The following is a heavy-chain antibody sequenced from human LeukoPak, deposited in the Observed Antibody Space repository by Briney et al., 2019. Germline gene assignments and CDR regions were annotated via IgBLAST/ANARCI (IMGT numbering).Heavy chain of an antibody. CDR3: VVGGYDFWSGYYQAPYYFDY. CDR2: ISSSSSYI. CDR1: GFTFSSYS. D-gene: IGHD3-3*01. Sequence: GGSLRLSCATSGFTFSSYSMNWVRQAPGKGLEWVSSISSSSSYIYYADSVKGRFTIPGDNAKNSLYLQMNSLRAEDTAVYYCVVGGYDFWSGYYQAPYYFDYWGQGTLVTVSS. J-gene: IGHJ4*02. V-gene: IGHV3-21*01.